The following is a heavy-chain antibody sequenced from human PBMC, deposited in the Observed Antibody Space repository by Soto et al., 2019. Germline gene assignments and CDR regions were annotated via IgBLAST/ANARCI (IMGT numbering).Heavy chain of an antibody. V-gene: IGHV4-61*01. CDR3: AKGLLNGRWYAAD. CDR2: IYYSGST. CDR1: GGSVSSGSYY. Sequence: SETLSLTCTVSGGSVSSGSYYWSWIRQPPGKGLEWIGYIYYSGSTNYNPSLKSRVTISVDTSKNQFSLKLSSVTAADTAIYYCAKGLLNGRWYAADWGQGTLVTVSS. J-gene: IGHJ4*02. D-gene: IGHD6-13*01.